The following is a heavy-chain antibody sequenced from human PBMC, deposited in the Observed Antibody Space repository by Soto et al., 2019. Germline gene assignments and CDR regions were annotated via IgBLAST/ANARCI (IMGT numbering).Heavy chain of an antibody. Sequence: PGGSLRLSCAASGSSFSSYGIHWVRQVPGKGLEWVAVISYDGTYKHYAAPVKGRFTISRDDSKNTLYLQMNSLKTEDTAVYYCTTAPIVLMAYGMDVWGQGTTVTVSS. D-gene: IGHD2-8*01. CDR3: TTAPIVLMAYGMDV. CDR1: GSSFSSYG. J-gene: IGHJ6*02. V-gene: IGHV3-33*08. CDR2: ISYDGTYK.